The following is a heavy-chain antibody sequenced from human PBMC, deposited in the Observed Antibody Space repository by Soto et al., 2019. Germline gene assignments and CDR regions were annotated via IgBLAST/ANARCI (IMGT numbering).Heavy chain of an antibody. CDR3: ARVLRFLEWSNYYYGMDV. CDR2: IIPIFGTA. D-gene: IGHD3-3*01. CDR1: GGTFSSYA. Sequence: SVKVSCKASGGTFSSYAISWVRQAPGQGLEWMGGIIPIFGTANYAQKFQGRVTITADESTSTAYMELSSLRSEDTAVYYCARVLRFLEWSNYYYGMDVWGQGTTVTVSS. V-gene: IGHV1-69*13. J-gene: IGHJ6*02.